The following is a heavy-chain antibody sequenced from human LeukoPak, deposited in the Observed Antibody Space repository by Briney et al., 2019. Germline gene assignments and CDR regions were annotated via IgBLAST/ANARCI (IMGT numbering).Heavy chain of an antibody. CDR1: GYTFTGYY. CDR2: INPNSGGT. Sequence: ASVKVSCKASGYTFTGYYMHWVRQAPGQGLEWMGWINPNSGGTNYAQKFQGRVTMTRDTSISTAYMELSRLRSDDTAVYYCARGGPLRYFDWLSKHDAFDIWGQGTMVTVSS. CDR3: ARGGPLRYFDWLSKHDAFDI. V-gene: IGHV1-2*02. D-gene: IGHD3-9*01. J-gene: IGHJ3*02.